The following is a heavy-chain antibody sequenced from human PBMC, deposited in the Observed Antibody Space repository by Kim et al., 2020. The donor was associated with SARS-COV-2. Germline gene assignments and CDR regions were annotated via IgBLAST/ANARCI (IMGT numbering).Heavy chain of an antibody. CDR2: IYYSGST. J-gene: IGHJ5*02. V-gene: IGHV4-39*01. CDR3: ARRDIAAYYYGSGSDNWFDP. CDR1: GGSISSSSYY. Sequence: SETLSLTCTVSGGSISSSSYYWGWIRQPPGKGLEWIGSIYYSGSTYYNPSLKSRVTISVDTSKNQFSLKLSSVTAADTAVYYCARRDIAAYYYGSGSDNWFDPWGQGTLVTVSS. D-gene: IGHD3-10*01.